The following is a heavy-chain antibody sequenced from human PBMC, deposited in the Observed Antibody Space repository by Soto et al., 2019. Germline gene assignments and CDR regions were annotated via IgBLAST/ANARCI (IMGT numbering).Heavy chain of an antibody. D-gene: IGHD1-26*01. CDR3: ARGKWGGLDFDY. J-gene: IGHJ4*02. V-gene: IGHV3-33*01. CDR2: IWYDGSNK. Sequence: GGSLRLSCAASGFTFSSYGMHWVRQAPGKGLEWVAVIWYDGSNKYYADSVKGRFTISRDNSKNTLYLQMNSLRAEDTAVYYCARGKWGGLDFDYWGQGTLVTVSS. CDR1: GFTFSSYG.